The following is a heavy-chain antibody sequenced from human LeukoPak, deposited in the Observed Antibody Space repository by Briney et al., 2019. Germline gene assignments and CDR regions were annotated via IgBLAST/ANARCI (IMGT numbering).Heavy chain of an antibody. CDR3: AAAGLVVPAATTDY. J-gene: IGHJ4*02. Sequence: PGGSLRLSCAASGFTFSSYSMNWVRQAPGKGLEWVSSISSSSSYIYYADSVKGRFTISRDNAKNSLYLQMNSLRAEDTAVYYCAAAGLVVPAATTDYWGQGTLVTVSS. V-gene: IGHV3-21*01. CDR1: GFTFSSYS. CDR2: ISSSSSYI. D-gene: IGHD2-2*01.